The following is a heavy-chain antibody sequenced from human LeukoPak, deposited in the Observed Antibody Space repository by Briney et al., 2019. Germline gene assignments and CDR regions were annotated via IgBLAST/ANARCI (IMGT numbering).Heavy chain of an antibody. Sequence: PSETLSLTCTVSGGSISRGDYYWGWIRQPPGKGLEWIGYIYYSGCTYYNPSLKSRFTISVDRSKNQFSLKLSSVTAADTAVYYCAREDPSSTSLDYWGQGTLVTVSS. CDR1: GGSISRGDYY. CDR2: IYYSGCT. CDR3: AREDPSSTSLDY. V-gene: IGHV4-30-4*01. D-gene: IGHD2-2*01. J-gene: IGHJ4*02.